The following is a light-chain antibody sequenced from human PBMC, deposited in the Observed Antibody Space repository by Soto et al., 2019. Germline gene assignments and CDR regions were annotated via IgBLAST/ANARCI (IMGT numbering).Light chain of an antibody. CDR1: QSIGAS. CDR2: EAS. J-gene: IGKJ4*01. V-gene: IGKV1-5*03. Sequence: DIQMTQSPSTLYASVGDRVTITCRASQSIGASLAWFQQKPGKAPNLLIYEASRLESGVPSRFRGSGSGTEFTLTISTLQPDDYATYYCQQYNSSPLTFGGGTKVEIK. CDR3: QQYNSSPLT.